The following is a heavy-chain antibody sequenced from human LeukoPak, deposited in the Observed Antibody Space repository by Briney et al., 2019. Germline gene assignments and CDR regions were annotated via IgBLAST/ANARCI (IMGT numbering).Heavy chain of an antibody. Sequence: IPSETLSLTCTVSGGSISSDKFYWSWIRQPAGKGLEWIGYIYYSGSTYYNPSLKSRVTISVDTSKNQFSLKLSSVTAADTAVYYCARADRWDGMDVWGQGTTVTVSS. J-gene: IGHJ6*02. D-gene: IGHD4-23*01. CDR2: IYYSGST. CDR3: ARADRWDGMDV. CDR1: GGSISSDKFY. V-gene: IGHV4-30-4*01.